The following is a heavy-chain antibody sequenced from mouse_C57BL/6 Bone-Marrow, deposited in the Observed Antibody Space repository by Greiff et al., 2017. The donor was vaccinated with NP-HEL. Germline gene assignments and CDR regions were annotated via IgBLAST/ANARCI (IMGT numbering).Heavy chain of an antibody. D-gene: IGHD1-1*01. CDR2: IRNKANGYTT. CDR1: GFTFTDYY. CDR3: AGGGSSLYAMDY. J-gene: IGHJ4*01. Sequence: EVKLMESGGGLVQPGGSLSLSCAASGFTFTDYYMSWVRQPPGKALEWLGFIRNKANGYTTEYSASVKGRFTISRDISQSILYLQMNALRDEDSATYYCAGGGSSLYAMDYWGQGTSVTVAS. V-gene: IGHV7-3*01.